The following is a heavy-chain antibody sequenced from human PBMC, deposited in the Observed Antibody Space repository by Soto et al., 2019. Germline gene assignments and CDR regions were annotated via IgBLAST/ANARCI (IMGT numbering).Heavy chain of an antibody. J-gene: IGHJ6*02. CDR2: ISYDGSNK. Sequence: LSLSCAASGFTFSSYAMNWVRQAPGKGLEWVAVISYDGSNKYYADSVKGRFTISRDNSKNTLYLQMNSLRAEDTAVYYCARGITGSSGGYYSSAMDVPGQGTMVP. CDR3: ARGITGSSGGYYSSAMDV. V-gene: IGHV3-30-3*01. CDR1: GFTFSSYA. D-gene: IGHD1-20*01.